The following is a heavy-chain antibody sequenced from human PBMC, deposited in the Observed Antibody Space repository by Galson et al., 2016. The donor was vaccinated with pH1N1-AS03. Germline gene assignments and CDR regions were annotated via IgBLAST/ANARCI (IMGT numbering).Heavy chain of an antibody. D-gene: IGHD2/OR15-2a*01. V-gene: IGHV1-3*04. CDR2: ANTGSGNA. CDR1: GYSFTSYA. CDR3: ARAPNFRFTHGFVVNGFDP. Sequence: SVKVSCKASGYSFTSYAIHWVRQAPGQRLEWMGRANTGSGNARYSQKFHDRVTLTRDTSATTVYMELSSLTSEDTSLYYCARAPNFRFTHGFVVNGFDPWGQRTLVTVSS. J-gene: IGHJ5*02.